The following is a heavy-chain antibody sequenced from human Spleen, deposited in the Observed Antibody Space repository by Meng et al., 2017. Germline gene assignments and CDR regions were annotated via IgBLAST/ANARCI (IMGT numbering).Heavy chain of an antibody. CDR3: ARGQQDYSDATGFSRWFDP. V-gene: IGHV4-30-4*01. D-gene: IGHD3-22*01. CDR2: IYYSGST. J-gene: IGHJ5*02. Sequence: QLQLQESGSGLVKPSQTLSRPLTVSGGSISSGDYYWSWIRQPPGRGLEWIGYIYYSGSTYYSPSLESRATMSLDTSKNQFSLRLNSVTAADTAVYYCARGQQDYSDATGFSRWFDPWGQGTLVTSPQ. CDR1: GGSISSGDYY.